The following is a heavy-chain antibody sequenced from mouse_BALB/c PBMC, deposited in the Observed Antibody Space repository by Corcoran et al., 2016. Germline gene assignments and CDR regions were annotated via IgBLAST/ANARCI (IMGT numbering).Heavy chain of an antibody. Sequence: EIQLQQSGPELMKPGASVKISCKASGYTFTSYYMHWVKQSHGKSLEWIGYIDPFNGGTSYNQKFKGKATLTVDKSSSTAYMHLSSLTSEDSAVYYCARGTTARIAYWGQGTLVTVSA. D-gene: IGHD1-2*01. CDR3: ARGTTARIAY. J-gene: IGHJ3*01. CDR2: IDPFNGGT. CDR1: GYTFTSYY. V-gene: IGHV1S135*01.